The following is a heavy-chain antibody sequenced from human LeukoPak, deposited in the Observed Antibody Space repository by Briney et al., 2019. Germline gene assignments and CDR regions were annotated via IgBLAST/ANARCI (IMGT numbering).Heavy chain of an antibody. J-gene: IGHJ4*02. D-gene: IGHD6-19*01. V-gene: IGHV4-39*02. CDR2: IFYSGDT. CDR1: GGSISSSSSYY. CDR3: ARRSSGGGLFDY. Sequence: SETLSLTCTVSGGSISSSSSYYWGWIRQPPGKGLEWIGSIFYSGDTYYNASLKSRVTISVDTSKNHFSLKLSSVTSADTAVYYCARRSSGGGLFDYWGQGTLVTVSS.